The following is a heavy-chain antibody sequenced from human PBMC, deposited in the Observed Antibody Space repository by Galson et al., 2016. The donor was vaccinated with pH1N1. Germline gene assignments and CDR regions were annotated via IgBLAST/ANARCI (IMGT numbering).Heavy chain of an antibody. V-gene: IGHV3-23*01. CDR2: ISAASTRP. D-gene: IGHD1-1*01. Sequence: SLRLSCAASGFIFSSYAMTWVRQAPGKGPEWVSAISAASTRPYYPDSVKGRFIISRDNSKNTLYLQMNSQRAGDTAGYYCAKGGRVGTWGYYYALDVWGQGATVIGS. CDR3: AKGGRVGTWGYYYALDV. CDR1: GFIFSSYA. J-gene: IGHJ6*02.